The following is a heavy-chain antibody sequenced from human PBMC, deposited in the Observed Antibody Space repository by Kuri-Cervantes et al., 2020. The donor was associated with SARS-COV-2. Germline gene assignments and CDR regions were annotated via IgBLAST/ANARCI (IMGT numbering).Heavy chain of an antibody. V-gene: IGHV4-59*01. CDR3: SRGGRARGVNSFDY. J-gene: IGHJ4*02. D-gene: IGHD3-10*01. CDR1: GFTFSSYS. CDR2: IYYTGSA. Sequence: ESLKISCSASGFTFSSYSMNWIRQPPGKGLEWIAYIYYTGSANYNPSLKSRVTISVDTSKNQFSLKLSSVTAADTAVYYCSRGGRARGVNSFDYWGQGTLVTVSS.